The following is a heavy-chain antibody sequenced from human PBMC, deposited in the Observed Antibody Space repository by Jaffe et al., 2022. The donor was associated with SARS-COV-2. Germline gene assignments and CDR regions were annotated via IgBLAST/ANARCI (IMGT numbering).Heavy chain of an antibody. J-gene: IGHJ4*02. CDR2: INPSGGSP. D-gene: IGHD2-21*02. Sequence: QVQLVQSGAEVKKPGASVKVSCKASGYTFTSYYIHWVRQAPGQGLEWMAIINPSGGSPSYAQKLQGRVTMTRDTSTSTVYMELSSLRSEDTAVYYCATGDGGDPRGFDYWGQGTLVTVSS. V-gene: IGHV1-46*04. CDR1: GYTFTSYY. CDR3: ATGDGGDPRGFDY.